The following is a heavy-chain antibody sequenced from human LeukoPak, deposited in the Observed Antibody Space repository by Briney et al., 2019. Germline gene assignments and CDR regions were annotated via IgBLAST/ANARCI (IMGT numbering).Heavy chain of an antibody. CDR2: IYSRATT. Sequence: SGPLSLPFPVSGGSISSYYWSWVRPPPGKGREGIGYIYSRATTNYNPPLQSRLTISVDTSKHKLSSVTPADTAVYYCARVYGGNSDWFDPWGQGTLVTVSS. D-gene: IGHD4-23*01. J-gene: IGHJ5*02. CDR3: ARVYGGNSDWFDP. V-gene: IGHV4-4*09. CDR1: GGSISSYY.